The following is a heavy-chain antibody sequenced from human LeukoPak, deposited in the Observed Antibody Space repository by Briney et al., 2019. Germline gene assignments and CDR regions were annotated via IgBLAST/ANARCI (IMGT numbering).Heavy chain of an antibody. CDR1: GFSFSTYP. V-gene: IGHV3-23*01. D-gene: IGHD5-12*01. CDR3: AKDGAWLRFDD. J-gene: IGHJ4*02. Sequence: GGSLRLSCAASGFSFSTYPMSWVRQAPGKGLDWVSAISDSGDNKQYADSVKGRFTISRDDSKSTLYLQMNNLRAEDTAVYYCAKDGAWLRFDDWGQGILVTVSS. CDR2: ISDSGDNK.